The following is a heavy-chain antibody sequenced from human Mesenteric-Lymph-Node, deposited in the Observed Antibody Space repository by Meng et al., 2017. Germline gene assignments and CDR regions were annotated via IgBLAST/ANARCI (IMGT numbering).Heavy chain of an antibody. CDR2: ISGSGSSI. J-gene: IGHJ4*02. CDR1: GFTFRTYE. D-gene: IGHD3-16*01. Sequence: GGSLRLSCAASGFTFRTYEMNWVRQAPGGGLEWVAYISGSGSSIYYAASVKDRFTVSRDNAKNSVYLQMNSLRAGDTAVYYCARESEDTSLVGNFFYDYWGQGTLVTVSS. CDR3: ARESEDTSLVGNFFYDY. V-gene: IGHV3-48*03.